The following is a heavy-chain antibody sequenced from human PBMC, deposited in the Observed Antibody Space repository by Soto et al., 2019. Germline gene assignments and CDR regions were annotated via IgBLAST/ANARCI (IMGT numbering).Heavy chain of an antibody. D-gene: IGHD3-9*01. V-gene: IGHV3-33*08. CDR3: ARLVASETGYGMDV. CDR1: GFTFSEYD. CDR2: ISYLGTKT. Sequence: QVQLVESGGGVVQPGMSLSLSCADSGFTFSEYDMHWVRQAPGKGLEWVALISYLGTKTDYADSVKGRFTISRDNAKNTVYLQVNSLRAEDTGVYYCARLVASETGYGMDVWGQGTTVTVSS. J-gene: IGHJ6*02.